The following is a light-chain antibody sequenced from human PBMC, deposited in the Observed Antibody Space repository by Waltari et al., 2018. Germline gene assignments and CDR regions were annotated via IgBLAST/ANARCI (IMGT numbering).Light chain of an antibody. CDR3: AAWDDNLRLWG. CDR2: RNN. CDR1: SSDIGSNY. Sequence: QSVLTQPPSASGAPGQRVTISCSGSSSDIGSNYVYWFQQIPGTAPKLLIYRNNRRPSGVPDRFSGSKSGTSASLAISGLRSEDETDYYCAAWDDNLRLWGFGGGTMLSV. J-gene: IGLJ3*02. V-gene: IGLV1-47*01.